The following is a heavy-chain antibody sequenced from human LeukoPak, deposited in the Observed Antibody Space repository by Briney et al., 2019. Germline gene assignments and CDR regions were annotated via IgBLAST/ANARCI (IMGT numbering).Heavy chain of an antibody. CDR1: GGSISSYY. CDR2: IYYSGST. V-gene: IGHV4-59*01. Sequence: SETLSLTCTASGGSISSYYWSWIRQPPGKGLEWIGYIYYSGSTNYNPSLKSRVTISVDTSKNQFSLKLSSVTAADTAVYYCARVYYDSSGYNFDYWGQGTLVTVSS. D-gene: IGHD3-22*01. J-gene: IGHJ4*02. CDR3: ARVYYDSSGYNFDY.